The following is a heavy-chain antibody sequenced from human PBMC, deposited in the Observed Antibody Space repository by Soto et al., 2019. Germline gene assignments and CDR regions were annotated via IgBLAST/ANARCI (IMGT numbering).Heavy chain of an antibody. D-gene: IGHD2-21*01. CDR3: ARGNVVAIDY. J-gene: IGHJ4*02. CDR1: GGSISSSSYY. V-gene: IGHV4-39*07. CDR2: IYYSGST. Sequence: SETLSLTCTVSGGSISSSSYYWGWIRQPPGKGLEWIGSIYYSGSTYYNPSLKSRVTISVDTSKNQFYLKLSSVTAADTAVYYCARGNVVAIDYWGQGTLVTVSS.